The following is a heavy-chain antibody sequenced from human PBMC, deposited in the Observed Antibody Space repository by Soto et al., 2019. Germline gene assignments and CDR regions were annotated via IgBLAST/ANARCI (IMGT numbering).Heavy chain of an antibody. CDR1: GYSFSTSW. D-gene: IGHD1-1*01. CDR2: IYPGDSDA. J-gene: IGHJ4*02. CDR3: AIPPRRSTGLELGY. V-gene: IGHV5-51*01. Sequence: PGESLKISCKGSGYSFSTSWIIWVRQMPGKGLEWMAIIYPGDSDARYSPSFQGQVTVSADKSITTAYLQWSSLKASDAAIYYCAIPPRRSTGLELGYWGQGTLVTVSS.